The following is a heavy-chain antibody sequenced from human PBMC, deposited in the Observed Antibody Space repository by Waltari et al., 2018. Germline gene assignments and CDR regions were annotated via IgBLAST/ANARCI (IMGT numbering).Heavy chain of an antibody. Sequence: QVHLVQSGAEVKKPGSSVKVSCKASGGSFGRYACSWVRLAPGQGLEWLGGSIRLLGTPKYAQNFQDSVTITADESTSTVYLEVSSLKSEDTALYYCARRQLGGPLDPWGQGTLVTVSS. D-gene: IGHD1-1*01. CDR2: SIRLLGTP. V-gene: IGHV1-69*12. CDR3: ARRQLGGPLDP. CDR1: GGSFGRYA. J-gene: IGHJ5*02.